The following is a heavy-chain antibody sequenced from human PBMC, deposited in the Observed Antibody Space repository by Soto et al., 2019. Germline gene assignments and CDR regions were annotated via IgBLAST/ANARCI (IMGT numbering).Heavy chain of an antibody. Sequence: GASVKVSCKASGYTFTCYGISWVRQAPGQGLEWMGWISAYNGNTNYAQKLQGRVTMTTDTSTSTAYMELRSLRSDDTAVYYCASSSEYSSSSPAFDIWGQGTMVTVSS. J-gene: IGHJ3*02. D-gene: IGHD6-6*01. CDR1: GYTFTCYG. CDR3: ASSSEYSSSSPAFDI. CDR2: ISAYNGNT. V-gene: IGHV1-18*01.